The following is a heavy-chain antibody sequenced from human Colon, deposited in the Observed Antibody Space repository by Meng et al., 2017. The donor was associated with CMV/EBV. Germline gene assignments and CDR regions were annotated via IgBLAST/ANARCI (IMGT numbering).Heavy chain of an antibody. CDR1: GYTFTNFG. J-gene: IGHJ4*02. V-gene: IGHV1-18*01. CDR2: ISPYNGDT. Sequence: VQLVQSGAEVKKPGASVKVSCKTSGYTFTNFGISWVRQAPGQGLEWMAYISPYNGDTNYAQRFQGRVALTTDTSTSTVYMELGSLTSDDTAMYYCARELARRGYWGQGTLVTVSS. CDR3: ARELARRGY.